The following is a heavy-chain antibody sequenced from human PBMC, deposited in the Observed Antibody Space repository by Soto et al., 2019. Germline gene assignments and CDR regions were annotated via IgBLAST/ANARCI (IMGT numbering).Heavy chain of an antibody. D-gene: IGHD3-3*01. CDR2: INHSGST. Sequence: TLSLTCAVYGWSFIGYYWIWIRQPPGKGLEWIGEINHSGSTNYNPSLKSRVTISVGTSKNQFSLKLSSVTAADTAVYYCARGGYDFWSGYYSSHDYWGQGTLVTVSS. V-gene: IGHV4-34*01. J-gene: IGHJ4*02. CDR1: GWSFIGYY. CDR3: ARGGYDFWSGYYSSHDY.